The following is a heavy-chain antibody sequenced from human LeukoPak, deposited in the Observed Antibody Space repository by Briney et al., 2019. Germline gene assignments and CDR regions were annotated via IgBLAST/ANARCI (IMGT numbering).Heavy chain of an antibody. V-gene: IGHV3-30*02. J-gene: IGHJ4*02. Sequence: GGSLRLSCAASGFTFSSYGMHWVRQAPGKGLEWVAFIRYDGSNKYYADSVKGRFTISRDNSKNTLYLQMNSLRAEDTAVYYCAKVQQREEDYFDYWGQGTLVTVSS. D-gene: IGHD5-18*01. CDR2: IRYDGSNK. CDR3: AKVQQREEDYFDY. CDR1: GFTFSSYG.